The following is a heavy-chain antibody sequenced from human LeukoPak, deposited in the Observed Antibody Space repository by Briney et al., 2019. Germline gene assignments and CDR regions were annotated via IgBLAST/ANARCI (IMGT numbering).Heavy chain of an antibody. J-gene: IGHJ3*02. CDR2: ISAYNGNT. CDR1: GYTFTSYG. CDR3: ARADTIVGASIGAFDI. D-gene: IGHD1-26*01. V-gene: IGHV1-18*01. Sequence: ASVRVSCKASGYTFTSYGISWVRQAPGQGLEWMGWISAYNGNTNYAQKLQGRVTMTTDTSTSTAYMELRSLRSDDTAVYYCARADTIVGASIGAFDIWGQGTIVTVSS.